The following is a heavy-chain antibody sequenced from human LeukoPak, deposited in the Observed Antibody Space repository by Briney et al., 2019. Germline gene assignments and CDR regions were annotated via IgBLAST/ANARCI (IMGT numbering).Heavy chain of an antibody. CDR3: ARGDHYYYTMDV. Sequence: SETLSLTCTVSGGSISSYYWSWIRQPPGEGLEWIGYIYSSGSTNYNPPLKSRVTISVDTSKNQFSLKLTSMTAADTAVYYCARGDHYYYTMDVWGKGTTVTVSS. D-gene: IGHD2-21*02. CDR1: GGSISSYY. CDR2: IYSSGST. V-gene: IGHV4-59*01. J-gene: IGHJ6*04.